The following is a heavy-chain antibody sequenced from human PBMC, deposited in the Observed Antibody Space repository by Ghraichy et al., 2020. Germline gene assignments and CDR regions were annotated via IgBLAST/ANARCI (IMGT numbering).Heavy chain of an antibody. J-gene: IGHJ4*02. Sequence: GESLNISCAASGFTFSSYAMSWVRQAPGKGLEWVSAISGSGGATYYADSVKGRFTISRDKSKNTLYLQMNSLRAEDTAIYYCAKGIITVRGPFDFWGQGTLVTVSS. V-gene: IGHV3-23*01. D-gene: IGHD3-10*01. CDR1: GFTFSSYA. CDR3: AKGIITVRGPFDF. CDR2: ISGSGGAT.